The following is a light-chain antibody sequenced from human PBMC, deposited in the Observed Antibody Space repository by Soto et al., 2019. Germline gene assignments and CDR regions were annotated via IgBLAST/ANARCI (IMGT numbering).Light chain of an antibody. J-gene: IGLJ1*01. CDR1: GSDVGGYNY. V-gene: IGLV2-11*01. CDR2: DVN. CDR3: SSYTTANTYV. Sequence: QSALTQPRSVSGSPGQSVAVSVALRGSDVGGYNYVSWYQQHPGKAPKLMIYDVNKRPSGVSHRFSGSKSGNTASLTISGRQAEDEADYYCSSYTTANTYVFGTGTKV.